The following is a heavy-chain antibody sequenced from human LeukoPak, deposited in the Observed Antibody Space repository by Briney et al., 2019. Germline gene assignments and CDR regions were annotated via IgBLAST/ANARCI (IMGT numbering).Heavy chain of an antibody. D-gene: IGHD3-10*01. V-gene: IGHV3-30*18. Sequence: GGSLRLSCAASGFTFSSYGMHWVRQAPGKGLEWVAVISYDGSNKYYADSVKGRFTISRDSSKNTLYLQMNSLRAEDTAVYYCAKDVRYYGSGEFDPWGQGTLVTVSS. J-gene: IGHJ5*02. CDR2: ISYDGSNK. CDR1: GFTFSSYG. CDR3: AKDVRYYGSGEFDP.